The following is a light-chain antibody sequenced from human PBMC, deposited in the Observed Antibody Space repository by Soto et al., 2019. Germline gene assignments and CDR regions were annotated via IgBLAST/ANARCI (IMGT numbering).Light chain of an antibody. CDR3: FSYAGSCTFV. CDR2: AVT. CDR1: TSDVAVYRY. J-gene: IGLJ1*01. V-gene: IGLV2-11*01. Sequence: QSALTQPRSVSGSPGQSVTISCTGTTSDVAVYRYVSWYQQHPGKAPKLMIYAVTTRPSGIPDRFSGSKSGNTASLTISGRQADDEGDYYCFSYAGSCTFVFGTGTKLTVL.